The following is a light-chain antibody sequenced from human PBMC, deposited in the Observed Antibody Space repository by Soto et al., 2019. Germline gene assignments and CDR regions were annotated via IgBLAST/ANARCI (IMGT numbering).Light chain of an antibody. V-gene: IGKV4-1*01. J-gene: IGKJ3*01. CDR1: QSVLFTSNNENY. Sequence: DSVMTQSPESLAVSLGKRATINCKSSQSVLFTSNNENYLAWYQQKPRQPPKLLISWASTRESGVPDRFSGSGSGTDFTLTISSLQAEDVAVFYCQQYFTTPLTFGPGTKVDI. CDR2: WAS. CDR3: QQYFTTPLT.